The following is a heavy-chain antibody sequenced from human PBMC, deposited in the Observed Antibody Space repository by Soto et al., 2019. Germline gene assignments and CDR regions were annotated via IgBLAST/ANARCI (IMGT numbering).Heavy chain of an antibody. D-gene: IGHD3-16*01. CDR1: GGSINIGGYF. J-gene: IGHJ6*02. CDR2: IYYNGST. CDR3: ATDEYFGSEINFYYYAMDV. V-gene: IGHV4-31*03. Sequence: QVQLQESGPGLVKPSQTLSLACTVSGGSINIGGYFWSWVRQFPGKGLEWIGHIYYNGSTYYNPSLKSRVTISRDTSKNQFSLRLTSVTAADTAVYYCATDEYFGSEINFYYYAMDVWGQGTTVTVSS.